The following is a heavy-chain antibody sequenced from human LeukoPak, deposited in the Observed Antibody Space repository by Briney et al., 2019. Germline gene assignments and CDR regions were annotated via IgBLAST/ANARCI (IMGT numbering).Heavy chain of an antibody. Sequence: GESLQISCKGSGYRFTSHWIGWVRQMPGKGLEWMGIISPGDSDARHSPSFQGQVTISADKSINTAYLQWSSLKASDTAMYYCARQAYCGGDCSANFDYWGQGTLVTVSS. CDR3: ARQAYCGGDCSANFDY. J-gene: IGHJ4*02. CDR1: GYRFTSHW. CDR2: ISPGDSDA. D-gene: IGHD2-21*02. V-gene: IGHV5-51*01.